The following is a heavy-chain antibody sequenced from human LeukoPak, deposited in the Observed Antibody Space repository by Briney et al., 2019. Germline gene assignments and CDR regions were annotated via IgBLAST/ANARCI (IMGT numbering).Heavy chain of an antibody. CDR2: IIPILGIA. CDR3: ARVAYYDFWSGYQNWFDP. CDR1: GGTFISYA. V-gene: IGHV1-69*04. J-gene: IGHJ5*02. D-gene: IGHD3-3*01. Sequence: AVKVSFKASGGTFISYAISGVRQAPGQGREWMGRIIPILGIANYAQKFQGRVTITADKSTSTAYMELSSLRSEDAAVYYCARVAYYDFWSGYQNWFDPWGQGTLVTVSS.